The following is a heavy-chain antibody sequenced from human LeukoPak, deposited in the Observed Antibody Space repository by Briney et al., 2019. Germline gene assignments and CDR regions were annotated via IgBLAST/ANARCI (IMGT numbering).Heavy chain of an antibody. Sequence: SETLSLTCTVSGGSINSSPYSWGWIRQPPGKGLEWIGTISYNADTYYSPSLESRVTISVDTSKNQFSLKLSSVTAADTAVYYCARAGGYSYGSDYWGQGTLVTVSS. CDR1: GGSINSSPYS. D-gene: IGHD5-18*01. J-gene: IGHJ4*02. CDR3: ARAGGYSYGSDY. V-gene: IGHV4-39*07. CDR2: ISYNADT.